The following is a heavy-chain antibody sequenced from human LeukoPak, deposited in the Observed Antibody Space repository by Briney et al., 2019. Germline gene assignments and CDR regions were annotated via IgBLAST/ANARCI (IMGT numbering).Heavy chain of an antibody. J-gene: IGHJ4*02. D-gene: IGHD5-18*01. V-gene: IGHV3-23*01. Sequence: PGGSLRLSCAASGFTFSSYDMSWVRQAPGKGLEWASAISGSGGITYYPDSEKGRFTVSRDNSKNTLYLQMNSLRAEDTAIYYCAKRLPFYYDYWGQGILVTVSS. CDR1: GFTFSSYD. CDR2: ISGSGGIT. CDR3: AKRLPFYYDY.